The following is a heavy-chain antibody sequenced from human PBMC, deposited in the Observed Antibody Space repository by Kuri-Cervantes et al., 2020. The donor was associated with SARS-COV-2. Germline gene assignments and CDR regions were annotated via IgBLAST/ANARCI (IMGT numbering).Heavy chain of an antibody. Sequence: GGSLRLSCAASGFTFSSYAMSRVRQAPGKGLEWVSAISGSGGSTYYADSVKGRFTISRDNSKNTLYLQMNSLRAEDTAVYYCARDQARYDYVWGSPDYWGQGTLVTVSS. J-gene: IGHJ4*02. CDR3: ARDQARYDYVWGSPDY. D-gene: IGHD3-16*01. V-gene: IGHV3-23*01. CDR2: ISGSGGST. CDR1: GFTFSSYA.